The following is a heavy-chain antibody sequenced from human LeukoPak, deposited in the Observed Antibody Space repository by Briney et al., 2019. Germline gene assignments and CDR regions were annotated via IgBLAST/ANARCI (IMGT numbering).Heavy chain of an antibody. CDR3: ARIWRRQLAVPLSY. J-gene: IGHJ4*02. D-gene: IGHD6-6*01. CDR1: GYTFTSYD. V-gene: IGHV1-8*02. Sequence: ASVKVSCKASGYTFTSYDINWVRQATGQGLEWMGWMNPNSGNTGYAQKFQGRVTMTRDTSISTAYMELSRLRSDDTAVYYCARIWRRQLAVPLSYWGQGTLVTVSS. CDR2: MNPNSGNT.